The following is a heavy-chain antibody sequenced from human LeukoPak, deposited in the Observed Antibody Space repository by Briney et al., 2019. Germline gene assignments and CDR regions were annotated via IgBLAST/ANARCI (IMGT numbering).Heavy chain of an antibody. Sequence: SGGSLRLSCAASGFTFSSYWMHWVRQAPGKGLVWVARINSDGSSTSYADSVKGRFTISRDNAKNTLYLQMNSLRAADTAVYYCASRYCDYDYWGQGTRDTVSS. CDR2: INSDGSST. CDR3: ASRYCDYDY. J-gene: IGHJ4*02. CDR1: GFTFSSYW. D-gene: IGHD4-17*01. V-gene: IGHV3-74*01.